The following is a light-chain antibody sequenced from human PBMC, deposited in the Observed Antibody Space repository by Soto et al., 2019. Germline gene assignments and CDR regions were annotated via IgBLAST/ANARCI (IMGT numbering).Light chain of an antibody. J-gene: IGKJ5*01. Sequence: DIQMTQSPASLSASVGDRVTITCRASQRISNYVNWYQQKPGKAPKLLIYAASDLQSGVPSRFSGSGSGTDFTLTISSLQPEDFATYYCQQANSFPITFGQGTRLEI. CDR3: QQANSFPIT. V-gene: IGKV1-39*01. CDR2: AAS. CDR1: QRISNY.